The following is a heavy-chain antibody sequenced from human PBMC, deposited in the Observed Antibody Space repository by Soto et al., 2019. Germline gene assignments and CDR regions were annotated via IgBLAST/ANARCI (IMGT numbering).Heavy chain of an antibody. J-gene: IGHJ6*02. CDR3: ASLVGSYDFWSGYLPHYYYYGMDV. Sequence: PSETLSLTCAVYGGSFSGYYWSWIRQPPGKGLGWIGEINHSGSTNYNPSLKSPVTISVDTSKNQFSLKLSSVTAADTAVYYCASLVGSYDFWSGYLPHYYYYGMDVWGQGTTVTVSS. CDR2: INHSGST. CDR1: GGSFSGYY. D-gene: IGHD3-3*01. V-gene: IGHV4-34*01.